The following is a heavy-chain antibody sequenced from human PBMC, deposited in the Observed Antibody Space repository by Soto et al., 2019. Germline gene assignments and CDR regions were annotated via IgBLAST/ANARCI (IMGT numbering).Heavy chain of an antibody. J-gene: IGHJ5*02. D-gene: IGHD2-15*01. V-gene: IGHV2-26*01. CDR2: IFSNDDN. CDR1: GLSLSNARMG. CDR3: ARRLREFVIPNVWFEP. Sequence: SGPTLVNPTETLTLTCTVSGLSLSNARMGVSWIRQPPGKALEWPAHIFSNDDNSYSTSLKTRLTISKDTSKSQVVFTMTKMDHVDTATYYCARRLREFVIPNVWFEPWGQGTLVSVAA.